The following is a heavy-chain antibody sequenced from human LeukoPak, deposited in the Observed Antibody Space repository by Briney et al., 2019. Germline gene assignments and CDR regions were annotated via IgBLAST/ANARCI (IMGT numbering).Heavy chain of an antibody. D-gene: IGHD5-24*01. CDR2: IKNEADGKTI. Sequence: GGSLRLSCTASGFTASGLRFSKAWWSWVRQAPGKGLEWVGRIKNEADGKTIDFAESVKGRFTISRDNSKNTLYLQMNSLRAEDTAVYYCARDRSGEMATLFNWFDPWGQGTLVTVSS. J-gene: IGHJ5*02. CDR3: ARDRSGEMATLFNWFDP. CDR1: GFTASGLRFSKAW. V-gene: IGHV3-15*01.